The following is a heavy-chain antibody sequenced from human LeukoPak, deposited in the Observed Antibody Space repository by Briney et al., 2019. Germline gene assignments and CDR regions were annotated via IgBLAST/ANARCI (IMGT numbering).Heavy chain of an antibody. CDR1: GYTFTGYY. CDR2: ISAYNGNT. V-gene: IGHV1-18*04. CDR3: ARDYGSGSYYSWY. D-gene: IGHD3-10*01. J-gene: IGHJ4*02. Sequence: ASVKVSCKASGYTFTGYYMHWVRQAPGQGLEWMGWISAYNGNTNYAQKLQGRVTMTTDTSTSTAYMELRSLRSDDTAVYYCARDYGSGSYYSWYWGQGTLVTVSS.